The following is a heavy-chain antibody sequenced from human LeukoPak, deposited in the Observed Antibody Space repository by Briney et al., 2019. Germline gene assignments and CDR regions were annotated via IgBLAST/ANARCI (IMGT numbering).Heavy chain of an antibody. V-gene: IGHV3-30-3*01. CDR1: GFTFRTYS. Sequence: GGSLRLSCAASGFTFRTYSMHGVRQAPGKGLEWVAVISYDGNNKYYADSVKGRFTISRDNSKNTLDLQMNSLRAEDTAVYYCARHRGPTLDNTVYFDCWGQGTLVTVSS. CDR2: ISYDGNNK. D-gene: IGHD2-2*03. J-gene: IGHJ4*02. CDR3: ARHRGPTLDNTVYFDC.